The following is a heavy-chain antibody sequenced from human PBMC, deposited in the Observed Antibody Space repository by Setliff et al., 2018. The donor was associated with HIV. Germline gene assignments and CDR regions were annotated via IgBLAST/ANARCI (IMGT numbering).Heavy chain of an antibody. V-gene: IGHV3-23*01. CDR1: GFTFRNYA. CDR3: ANNDWGASGGY. CDR2: LGCCGVAG. Sequence: GSLRLSCVVSGFTFRNYAMHWVRQAPGKGLEWVSGLGCCGVAGDYADSVKGRFIISRDDSKNTLYLQMNSLRVEDSALYYCANNDWGASGGYWGQGTLVTVSS. D-gene: IGHD3-16*01. J-gene: IGHJ4*02.